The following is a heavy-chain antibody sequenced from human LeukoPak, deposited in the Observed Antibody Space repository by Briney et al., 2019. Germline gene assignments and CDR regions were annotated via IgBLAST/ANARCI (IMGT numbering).Heavy chain of an antibody. CDR3: ARDLGYCSGGSCYSPRWFDP. CDR2: TIPIFGTA. CDR1: GGTFSSYA. D-gene: IGHD2-15*01. Sequence: GASVKVSCKASGGTFSSYAISWVRQAPGQGLEWMGGTIPIFGTANYAQKFQGRVTITADESTSTAYMELSSLRSEDTAVYYCARDLGYCSGGSCYSPRWFDPWGQGTLVTVSS. J-gene: IGHJ5*02. V-gene: IGHV1-69*13.